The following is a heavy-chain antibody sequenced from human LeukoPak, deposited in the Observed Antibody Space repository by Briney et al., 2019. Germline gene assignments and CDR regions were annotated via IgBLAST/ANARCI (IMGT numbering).Heavy chain of an antibody. CDR1: GGSISSHH. Sequence: SETLSLTCTVSGGSISSHHWSWIRQPPGKGLEWIGYIYYSEGTNFNPSLKSRVTISVDTSKNQFSLKVSSVTAADTAVYYCARVVNPYYYYYYMDVWGKGTTVTVSS. J-gene: IGHJ6*03. CDR2: IYYSEGT. V-gene: IGHV4-59*11. CDR3: ARVVNPYYYYYYMDV.